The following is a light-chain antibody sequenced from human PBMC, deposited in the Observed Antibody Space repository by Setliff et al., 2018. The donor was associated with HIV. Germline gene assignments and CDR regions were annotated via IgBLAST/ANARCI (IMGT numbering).Light chain of an antibody. Sequence: QSALTQPVSVSGSPGQSITISCTGTYSDVGSYNRVSWYQHHPGKAPKVMIYEDNKRPSGVSSRFSGSKSCNTASLTISGLQAGDEADYYCCSFACPVTSGVVFGGGTKVTVL. CDR2: EDN. V-gene: IGLV2-23*01. J-gene: IGLJ2*01. CDR1: YSDVGSYNR. CDR3: CSFACPVTSGVV.